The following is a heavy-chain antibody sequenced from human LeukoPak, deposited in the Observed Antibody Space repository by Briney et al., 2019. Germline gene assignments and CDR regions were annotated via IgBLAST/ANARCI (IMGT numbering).Heavy chain of an antibody. J-gene: IGHJ6*02. CDR2: ISAYNGNT. CDR1: GYTFTSYG. V-gene: IGHV1-18*01. D-gene: IGHD3-22*01. Sequence: ASVKVSCKASGYTFTSYGISWARQAPGQGLEWMGWISAYNGNTNYAQKLQGRVTMTTDTSTSTAYMELRSLRSEDTAVYYCGRSYYDSSGTSLSYYYYGVDVWGQGTTVTVSS. CDR3: GRSYYDSSGTSLSYYYYGVDV.